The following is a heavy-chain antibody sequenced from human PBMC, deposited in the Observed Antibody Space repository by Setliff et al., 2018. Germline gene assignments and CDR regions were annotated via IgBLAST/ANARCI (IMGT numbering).Heavy chain of an antibody. D-gene: IGHD6-13*01. J-gene: IGHJ4*02. Sequence: ASVKVSCKASGYTFSDYGISWVRLAPGQGLEWMGWISPYTGNTFYAPQFQGRVTMTRDTSASTVYMEMGNLTSDDTAVYYCARAGSAAAGRKGIFEYWGQGSLVTVSS. V-gene: IGHV1-18*01. CDR2: ISPYTGNT. CDR1: GYTFSDYG. CDR3: ARAGSAAAGRKGIFEY.